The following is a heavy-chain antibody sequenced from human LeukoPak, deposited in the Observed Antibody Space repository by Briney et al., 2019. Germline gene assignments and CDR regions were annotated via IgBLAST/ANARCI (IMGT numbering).Heavy chain of an antibody. D-gene: IGHD4-17*01. V-gene: IGHV3-30*04. CDR1: GFTFSSYA. J-gene: IGHJ3*02. Sequence: GRSLRLSCAASGFTFSSYAMHWVRQAPGKGLEWVAVISYDGSNKCYADSVKGRFTISRDNSKNTLYLQMNSLRAEDTAVYYCARDRAYGDYRDAFDIWGQGTMVTVSS. CDR2: ISYDGSNK. CDR3: ARDRAYGDYRDAFDI.